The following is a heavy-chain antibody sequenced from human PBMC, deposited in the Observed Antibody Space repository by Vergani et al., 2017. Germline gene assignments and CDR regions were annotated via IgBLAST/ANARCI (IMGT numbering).Heavy chain of an antibody. CDR3: ARRLDSSSSWGDAFDI. D-gene: IGHD6-6*01. CDR1: GFTFSSYA. V-gene: IGHV3-30*01. J-gene: IGHJ3*02. Sequence: QVQLVESGGGVVQPGRSLRLSCAASGFTFSSYAMHWVRQAPGKGLEWVAVISYDGSNKYYADSVKGRFTISRDNSKNTLYLQMNSLRAEDTAVYYCARRLDSSSSWGDAFDIWGQGTMVTVSS. CDR2: ISYDGSNK.